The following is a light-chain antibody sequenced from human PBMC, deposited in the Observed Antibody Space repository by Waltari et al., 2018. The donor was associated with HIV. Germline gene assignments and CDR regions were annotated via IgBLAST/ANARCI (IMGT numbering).Light chain of an antibody. V-gene: IGLV1-47*01. Sequence: QSVLTQPPSASGTPGQRVTISCSGSSANIGNNYVYWYQQLPETAPKLLIYRNHQRPSGVPDRFSVSKSGTSASLAVSVLRSEDEGDYYCAAWDDGLSGVVFGGGTKLTVL. CDR2: RNH. CDR1: SANIGNNY. CDR3: AAWDDGLSGVV. J-gene: IGLJ2*01.